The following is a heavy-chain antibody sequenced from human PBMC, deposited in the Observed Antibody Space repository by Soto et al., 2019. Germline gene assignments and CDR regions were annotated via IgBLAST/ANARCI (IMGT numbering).Heavy chain of an antibody. CDR3: ARSPRTMVRGGKGIDY. J-gene: IGHJ4*02. CDR1: GGTFSNCT. Sequence: QVQLVQSGAEVKKPGSSVKVSCKASGGTFSNCTITWVRQAPGQGLEWMGRIIPILDIANFAHKFQGRLTITADKSTPTAYMELSSLRSEDTAVYYCARSPRTMVRGGKGIDYWGQGTLVTVSS. CDR2: IIPILDIA. V-gene: IGHV1-69*02. D-gene: IGHD3-10*01.